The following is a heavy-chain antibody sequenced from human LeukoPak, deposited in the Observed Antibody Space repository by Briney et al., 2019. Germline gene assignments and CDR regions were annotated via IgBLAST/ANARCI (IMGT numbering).Heavy chain of an antibody. CDR1: GFTFSTYA. Sequence: QPGRSLRLSCAASGFTFSTYAIHWVRQAPGKGLEWVAVISYDGSTKYYGESVKGRFTISREDSENTVYLQMTSLRAEDTAVYFCARDLLAAAVHPYYGLDVWGQGATVTVSS. D-gene: IGHD2-21*02. CDR2: ISYDGSTK. CDR3: ARDLLAAAVHPYYGLDV. J-gene: IGHJ6*02. V-gene: IGHV3-30-3*01.